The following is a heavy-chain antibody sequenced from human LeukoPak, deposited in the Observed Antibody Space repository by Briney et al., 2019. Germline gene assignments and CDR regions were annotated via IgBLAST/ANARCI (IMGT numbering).Heavy chain of an antibody. CDR1: GYTFTSYD. D-gene: IGHD2-2*01. V-gene: IGHV1-8*03. CDR2: MNPSSGST. CDR3: ARGRSAMRMDV. J-gene: IGHJ6*04. Sequence: ASVKVSCKXPGYTFTSYDINWVRQATGQGLEWMGWMNPSSGSTGYAQKFQGRVTISRNISISTAYMELSTLRSEDTAVYYCARGRSAMRMDVWGKGTTVTVSS.